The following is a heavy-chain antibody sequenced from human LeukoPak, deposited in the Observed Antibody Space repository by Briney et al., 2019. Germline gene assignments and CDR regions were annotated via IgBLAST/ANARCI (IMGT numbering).Heavy chain of an antibody. Sequence: GGSLRLSCAASGFTFETYAMNWVRQAPGKGLGWVSGISGGGGSTYYADSVKGRFTISRDNSKNTLFLQMSSLRAEDTALYYCAKDREYTSSYFDSWGQGALVTVSS. CDR1: GFTFETYA. CDR3: AKDREYTSSYFDS. J-gene: IGHJ4*02. CDR2: ISGGGGST. V-gene: IGHV3-23*01. D-gene: IGHD6-19*01.